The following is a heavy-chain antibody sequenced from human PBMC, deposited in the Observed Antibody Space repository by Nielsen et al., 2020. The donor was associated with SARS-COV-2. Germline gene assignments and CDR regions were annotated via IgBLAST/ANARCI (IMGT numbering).Heavy chain of an antibody. Sequence: GESLKISCIASGFTFNIYAMAWVRRTPGRGLQWVSGISASGGSTYYADSVKGRFTISRDNAKNSLYLQMNSLRAEDTALYYCAKGLVVVPAAAFDYWGQGTLVTVSS. CDR2: ISASGGST. J-gene: IGHJ4*02. CDR1: GFTFNIYA. V-gene: IGHV3-23*01. CDR3: AKGLVVVPAAAFDY. D-gene: IGHD2-2*01.